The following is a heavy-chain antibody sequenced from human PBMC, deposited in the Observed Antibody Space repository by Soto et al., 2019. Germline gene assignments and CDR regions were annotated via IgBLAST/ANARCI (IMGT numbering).Heavy chain of an antibody. V-gene: IGHV4-30-4*01. J-gene: IGHJ4*02. CDR2: ISYSGGT. Sequence: QVQLQESGPGLVKPSQTLSLTCTVSAGSISSDNYWNVIRQTPGQGLELIGHISYSGGTFYNPSLKSRVTIAVDTSQNQSSLKMTSVTAADTAVYYCARVAYGDYQPMFDYWGQGTLVAVSS. CDR3: ARVAYGDYQPMFDY. D-gene: IGHD4-17*01. CDR1: AGSISSDNY.